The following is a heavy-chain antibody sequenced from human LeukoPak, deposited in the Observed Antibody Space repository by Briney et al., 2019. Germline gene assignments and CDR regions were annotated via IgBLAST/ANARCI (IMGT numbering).Heavy chain of an antibody. CDR3: VRLDYSNFFDY. CDR1: GDSITNNNCY. Sequence: SETLSLTCTVSGDSITNNNCYWGWVRQPPGKGLEWIASIYYSGSSYYNPPLKSRVTMSVDTSKNQFSLKLSSVTAADTAVYYCVRLDYSNFFDYWGQGNLATVSS. D-gene: IGHD4-11*01. CDR2: IYYSGSS. J-gene: IGHJ4*02. V-gene: IGHV4-39*07.